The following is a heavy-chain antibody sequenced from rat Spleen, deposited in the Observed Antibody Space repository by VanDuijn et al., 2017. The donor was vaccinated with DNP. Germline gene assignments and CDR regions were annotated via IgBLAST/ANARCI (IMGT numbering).Heavy chain of an antibody. Sequence: EVQLVESGGGFVQPGRSLKLSCAASGFTFSNYWMTWIRQVPGKGLEWVASITSSGGGDTYYRDSVKGRFTISRDNVKRTLYLQMDSLRSEETATYYCARHGLITSRDWFAYWGQGTLVTVSS. J-gene: IGHJ3*01. CDR2: ITSSGGGDT. CDR3: ARHGLITSRDWFAY. CDR1: GFTFSNYW. V-gene: IGHV5S11*01. D-gene: IGHD1-10*01.